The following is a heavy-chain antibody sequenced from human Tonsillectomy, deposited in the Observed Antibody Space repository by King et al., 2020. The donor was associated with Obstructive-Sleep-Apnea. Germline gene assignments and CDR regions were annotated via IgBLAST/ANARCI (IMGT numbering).Heavy chain of an antibody. V-gene: IGHV1-8*01. J-gene: IGHJ4*02. CDR3: ARRRGAGSSDY. D-gene: IGHD2-2*01. CDR1: GYTFTSYD. Sequence: VQLVESGAEVKKPGASVKVSCKAFGYTFTSYDIIWVRQAPGQGLEWMGWMNPNSGNTGYAQKFQGRVTMTRNIAISTAYMELSSPRSEDTAVYFCARRRGAGSSDYWGQGTLVTVSS. CDR2: MNPNSGNT.